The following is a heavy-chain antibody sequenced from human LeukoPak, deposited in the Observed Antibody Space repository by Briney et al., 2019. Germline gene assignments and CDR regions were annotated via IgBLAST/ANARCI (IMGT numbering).Heavy chain of an antibody. D-gene: IGHD5-18*01. V-gene: IGHV2-70*04. CDR3: AHSDSYGRYFDY. Sequence: SGPALVKPTQTLTLTCTFSGFSLSTSGMRVSWIRQPPGKALEWLARIDWDDDKFYSTSLKTRLTISKDTSKNQVVLTMTNMDPVDTATYYCAHSDSYGRYFDYWGQGTLVTVYS. CDR2: IDWDDDK. CDR1: GFSLSTSGMR. J-gene: IGHJ4*02.